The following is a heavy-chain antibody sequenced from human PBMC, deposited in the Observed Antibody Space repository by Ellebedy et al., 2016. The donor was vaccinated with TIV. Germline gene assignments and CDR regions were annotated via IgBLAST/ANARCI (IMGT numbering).Heavy chain of an antibody. D-gene: IGHD5-12*01. Sequence: MPGGSLRLSCVVSGGSFSGHKWSWMRQPPGKGLEWIGEINVSGSTSYNPSLKSRVTISVDTSKNQFSLNLNSVTAADTAVYFGASTPFSAGSGYHPHDYWGQGILVTVSS. CDR3: ASTPFSAGSGYHPHDY. CDR2: INVSGST. V-gene: IGHV4-34*01. J-gene: IGHJ4*02. CDR1: GGSFSGHK.